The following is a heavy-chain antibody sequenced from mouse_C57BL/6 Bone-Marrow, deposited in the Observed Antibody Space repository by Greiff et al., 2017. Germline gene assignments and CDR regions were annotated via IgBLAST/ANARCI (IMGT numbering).Heavy chain of an antibody. CDR2: IHPNSGST. CDR1: GYTFTSYW. Sequence: QVQLQQPGAELVKPGASVKLSCKASGYTFTSYWMHWVKQRPGQGLEWIGMIHPNSGSTNYNEKFKSKATLTVDKSSSTAYMQLSSLTSEDSAVYYCARESKRGAMDYWGKGTSVTVSS. J-gene: IGHJ4*01. V-gene: IGHV1-64*01. CDR3: ARESKRGAMDY. D-gene: IGHD2-5*01.